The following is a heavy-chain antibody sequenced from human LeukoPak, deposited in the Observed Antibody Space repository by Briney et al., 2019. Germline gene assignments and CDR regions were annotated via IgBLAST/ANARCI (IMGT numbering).Heavy chain of an antibody. CDR2: IYSDDSI. Sequence: GGSLRLSCAASGFTVSSNYMSWVREAPGKGLEGVSVIYSDDSIYCTDSVKGRFTISRNNSKNTVYLQMNSLRAEDTAVYYCAREARGSQGLPYGMDVWGQGTTVNVSS. V-gene: IGHV3-53*04. CDR3: AREARGSQGLPYGMDV. J-gene: IGHJ6*02. CDR1: GFTVSSNY. D-gene: IGHD3-10*01.